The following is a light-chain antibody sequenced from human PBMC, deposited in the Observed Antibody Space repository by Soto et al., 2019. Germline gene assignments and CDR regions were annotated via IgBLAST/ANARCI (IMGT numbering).Light chain of an antibody. CDR1: QSVSSNF. Sequence: ENVLTQSPGTLSLSPGERATLSCRASQSVSSNFLAWYQQKPGQAPRLLIYGASNRATGIPDRFSGSRSGTEFTLTISSLQSEDFAIYYCLPHNSYPFTFGPGTKVDIK. V-gene: IGKV3-20*01. CDR3: LPHNSYPFT. CDR2: GAS. J-gene: IGKJ3*01.